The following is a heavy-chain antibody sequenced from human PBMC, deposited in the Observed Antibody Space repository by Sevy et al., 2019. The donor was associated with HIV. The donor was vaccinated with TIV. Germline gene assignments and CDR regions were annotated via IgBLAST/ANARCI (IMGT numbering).Heavy chain of an antibody. CDR2: ISSSGNTI. J-gene: IGHJ4*02. CDR1: GFTFSDYY. D-gene: IGHD3-9*01. CDR3: ARGFDWLWVFDY. Sequence: GGSLRLSCAASGFTFSDYYMSWIRQAPGKGLERVSYISSSGNTIYYADSVKGRFTISRDNAKNSVYLQMSSLRAEDTAVYYCARGFDWLWVFDYWGQGILVTVSS. V-gene: IGHV3-11*01.